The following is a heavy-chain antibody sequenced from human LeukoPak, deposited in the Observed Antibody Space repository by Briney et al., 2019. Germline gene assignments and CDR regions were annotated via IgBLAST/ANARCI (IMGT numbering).Heavy chain of an antibody. CDR3: ARGGYYGSGNDFRFDP. CDR2: IYYSGST. J-gene: IGHJ5*02. D-gene: IGHD3-10*01. CDR1: GGSFSGYY. V-gene: IGHV4-59*01. Sequence: SETLSLTCAVCGGSFSGYYWSWIRQPPGKGLEWIGYIYYSGSTNYKPSLKSRVTISVGTSKNQFSLKLNSVTAADTAVYYCARGGYYGSGNDFRFDPWGQGTLVTVSS.